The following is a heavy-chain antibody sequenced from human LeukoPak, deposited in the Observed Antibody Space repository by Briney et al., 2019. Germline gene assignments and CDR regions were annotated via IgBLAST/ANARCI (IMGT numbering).Heavy chain of an antibody. CDR3: ARDGALYYYYGMDV. CDR1: GFTLSSYW. CDR2: IKQDGSEK. V-gene: IGHV3-7*01. D-gene: IGHD3-16*01. Sequence: GGSLRLSCAASGFTLSSYWMSWVRQAPGKGLEWVANIKQDGSEKYYVDSVKGRFTISRDNAKNSLYLQMNSLRAEDTAAYYCARDGALYYYYGMDVWGQGTTVTVSS. J-gene: IGHJ6*02.